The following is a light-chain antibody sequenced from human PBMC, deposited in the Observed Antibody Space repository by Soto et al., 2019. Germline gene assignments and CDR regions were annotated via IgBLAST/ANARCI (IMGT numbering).Light chain of an antibody. CDR3: QQDNNWPRT. Sequence: EIVMTQSPATLSVSPGERATLSCRASQSVSSNLAWYQQKPGQAPRVLIYGASTRATGIPARFSGSGSGTEFTLTISSQQSEDVAVYYCQQDNNWPRTFGQGTKLEI. CDR2: GAS. V-gene: IGKV3-15*01. J-gene: IGKJ2*01. CDR1: QSVSSN.